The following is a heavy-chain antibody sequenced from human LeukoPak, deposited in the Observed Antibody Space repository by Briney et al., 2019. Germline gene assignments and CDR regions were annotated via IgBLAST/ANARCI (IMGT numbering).Heavy chain of an antibody. D-gene: IGHD4-11*01. CDR2: ISAHNGNR. Sequence: AASVKVSCKASGYSFTNYGIIWVRQTPGQGLQWMGWISAHNGNRNYAQKLQGRVTLTTDTSTSTVYMEVRSLTSDDTAVYYCARAETTLLLNYWGQGTLVTVSS. J-gene: IGHJ4*02. CDR1: GYSFTNYG. CDR3: ARAETTLLLNY. V-gene: IGHV1-18*01.